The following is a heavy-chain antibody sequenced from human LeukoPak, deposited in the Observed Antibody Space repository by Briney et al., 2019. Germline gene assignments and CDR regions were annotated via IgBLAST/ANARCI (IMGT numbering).Heavy chain of an antibody. CDR3: ARHYYGSGRRDY. D-gene: IGHD3-10*01. Sequence: SETLSLTCTVSAASISSSIYYWGWIRQPPGKGLEWIGSIYYSGSTYYNPSLKSRVTISVDTSKNQFSLKLTSVTAADTALYYCARHYYGSGRRDYWGQGTLVTVSS. CDR2: IYYSGST. V-gene: IGHV4-39*01. J-gene: IGHJ4*02. CDR1: AASISSSIYY.